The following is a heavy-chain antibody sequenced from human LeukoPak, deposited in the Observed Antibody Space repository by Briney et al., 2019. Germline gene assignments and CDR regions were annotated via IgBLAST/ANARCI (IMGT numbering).Heavy chain of an antibody. D-gene: IGHD5-18*01. Sequence: GGSLRLSCAASGFTFSSYGMHWVRQAPGKGLEWVAFIRYDGSNKYYADSVKGRFTISRDNSKNTVYLQMNSLRAEDTAVFYCAKHRGYSYGGYYFDYWGQGTLVTVSS. CDR3: AKHRGYSYGGYYFDY. J-gene: IGHJ4*02. CDR1: GFTFSSYG. V-gene: IGHV3-30*02. CDR2: IRYDGSNK.